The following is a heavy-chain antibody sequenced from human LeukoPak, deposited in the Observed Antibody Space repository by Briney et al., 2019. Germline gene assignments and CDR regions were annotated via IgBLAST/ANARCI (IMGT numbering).Heavy chain of an antibody. CDR2: IYYSGST. D-gene: IGHD6-13*01. V-gene: IGHV4-31*02. CDR3: ALGIAAAGRSWFDP. J-gene: IGHJ5*02. CDR1: GFTFSSYA. Sequence: LRLSCAASGFTFSSYAMSWIRQHPGKGLEWIGYIYYSGSTYYNPSLKSRVTISVDTSKNQFSLKLSSVTAADAAVYYCALGIAAAGRSWFDPWGQGTLVTVSS.